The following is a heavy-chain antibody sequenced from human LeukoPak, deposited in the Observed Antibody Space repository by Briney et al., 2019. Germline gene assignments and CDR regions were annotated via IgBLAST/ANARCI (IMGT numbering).Heavy chain of an antibody. CDR1: GGSFSGYY. CDR2: INHSGGT. J-gene: IGHJ4*02. D-gene: IGHD6-13*01. Sequence: SETLSLTCAVYGGSFSGYYWSWIRQPPGKGLEWIGEINHSGGTNYNPSLKSRVTISVDTSKNQFSLKLSSVTAADTAVYYCARARDSSFDYWGQGTLVTVSS. CDR3: ARARDSSFDY. V-gene: IGHV4-34*01.